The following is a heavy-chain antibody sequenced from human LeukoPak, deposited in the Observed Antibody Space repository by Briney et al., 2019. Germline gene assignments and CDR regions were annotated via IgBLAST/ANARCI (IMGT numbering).Heavy chain of an antibody. CDR2: ISYDGSNK. Sequence: GGSLRLSCAASGFTFSSYAMHWVRQAPGKGLEWVAVISYDGSNKYYADSVKGRFTISRDNSKNTLFLQMNSLRAEDTAVYYCAAVVAGTYYYYGMDAWGQGTTVTVSS. CDR1: GFTFSSYA. J-gene: IGHJ6*02. V-gene: IGHV3-30*14. D-gene: IGHD2-15*01. CDR3: AAVVAGTYYYYGMDA.